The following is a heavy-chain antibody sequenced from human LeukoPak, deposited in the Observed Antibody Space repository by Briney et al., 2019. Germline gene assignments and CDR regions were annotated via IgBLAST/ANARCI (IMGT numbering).Heavy chain of an antibody. V-gene: IGHV1-58*01. J-gene: IGHJ6*03. CDR3: TAGYSPAANYYYYYYMDV. CDR1: GFTFTSSA. CDR2: IVVGSGNT. D-gene: IGHD6-25*01. Sequence: SVKVSCKASGFTFTSSAVQRVRQARGQRLEWIGWIVVGSGNTNYAQKFQERVTITRDMSTSTAYMELSSLRSEDTAVYYCTAGYSPAANYYYYYYMDVWGKGTTVTVSS.